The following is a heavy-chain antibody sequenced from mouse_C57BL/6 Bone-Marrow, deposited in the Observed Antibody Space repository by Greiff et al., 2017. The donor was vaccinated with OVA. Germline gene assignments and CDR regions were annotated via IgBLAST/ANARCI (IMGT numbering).Heavy chain of an antibody. Sequence: EVKLMESGGGLVQPGGSMKLSCVASGFTFSNYWMNWVRQSPEKGLEWVAQIRLKSDNYATNYAESVKGRFTISRDDSKSSVYLQMNNLRAEDTGIYYCTGGYFDYWGQGTTLTVSS. J-gene: IGHJ2*01. CDR1: GFTFSNYW. CDR2: IRLKSDNYAT. CDR3: TGGYFDY. V-gene: IGHV6-3*01.